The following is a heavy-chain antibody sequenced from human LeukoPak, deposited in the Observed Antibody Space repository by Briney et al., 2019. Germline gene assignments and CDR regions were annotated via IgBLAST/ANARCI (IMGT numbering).Heavy chain of an antibody. CDR3: AREDYGDYYLDY. D-gene: IGHD4-17*01. Sequence: ASVKVSCKASGYTFTNYYIHWVRQAPGQGLEWMGMINPSGGSTSYAQKFQGRVTMTRDTSTNTVYMELSSLRSEDTAVYYCAREDYGDYYLDYWGQGTLVTVSS. V-gene: IGHV1-46*01. CDR1: GYTFTNYY. CDR2: INPSGGST. J-gene: IGHJ4*02.